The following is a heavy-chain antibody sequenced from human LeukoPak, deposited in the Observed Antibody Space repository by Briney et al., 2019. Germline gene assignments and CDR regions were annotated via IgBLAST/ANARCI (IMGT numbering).Heavy chain of an antibody. V-gene: IGHV4-39*01. CDR3: ARGGKVVLVSANPFSLFDP. CDR2: IYYSGST. D-gene: IGHD2-15*01. Sequence: SETVSLTCTVSGGSISSGTYYWGWIRQHPGKGLEWIGSIYYSGSTYYNPSLKSRVTISVDTSKNQFSLKLSSVTAADTAVYYCARGGKVVLVSANPFSLFDPWGQGTRVTVSS. CDR1: GGSISSGTYY. J-gene: IGHJ5*02.